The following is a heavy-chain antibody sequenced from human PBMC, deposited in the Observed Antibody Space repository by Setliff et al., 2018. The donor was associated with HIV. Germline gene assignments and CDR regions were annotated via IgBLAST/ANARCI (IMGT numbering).Heavy chain of an antibody. Sequence: GASVKVSCKASGYTFSNCVMQWVRQAPGQSLEWMGWINAGYGNTKYSQKFQGRVTITRDASASTAYMELSSLRSEDTAVYYCARSPGDYLFDYWGQGTLVTVSS. V-gene: IGHV1-3*01. CDR3: ARSPGDYLFDY. CDR2: INAGYGNT. J-gene: IGHJ4*02. D-gene: IGHD4-17*01. CDR1: GYTFSNCV.